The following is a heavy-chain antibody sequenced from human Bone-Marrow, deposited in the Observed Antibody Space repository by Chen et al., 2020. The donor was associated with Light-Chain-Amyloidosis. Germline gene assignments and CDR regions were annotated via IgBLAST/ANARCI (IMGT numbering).Heavy chain of an antibody. Sequence: VQLVESGGGVVQPGRSLRLSCAASGFTFSSYAMHWVRQAPGKGLEWVAVISYDGSNKYYADSVKGRFTISRDNSKNTLYLQMNSLRAEDTAVYYCARDYESRRIYYDSSGYFDYWGQGTLVTVSS. V-gene: IGHV3-30*04. CDR3: ARDYESRRIYYDSSGYFDY. D-gene: IGHD3-22*01. J-gene: IGHJ4*02. CDR1: GFTFSSYA. CDR2: ISYDGSNK.